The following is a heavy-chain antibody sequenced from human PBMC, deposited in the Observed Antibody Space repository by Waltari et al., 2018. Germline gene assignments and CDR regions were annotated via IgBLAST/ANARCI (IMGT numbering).Heavy chain of an antibody. CDR2: ISYDGSNK. CDR1: GFTFSSYA. J-gene: IGHJ6*03. Sequence: QVQLVESGGGVVQPGRSLRLSCAASGFTFSSYAMHWVRQAPGKGLEWVAVISYDGSNKYYADSVKGRFTISRDNSKNTLYLQMNSLRAEDTAVYYCARDGRAARPPAYYYYYMDVWGKGTTVTISS. D-gene: IGHD6-6*01. CDR3: ARDGRAARPPAYYYYYMDV. V-gene: IGHV3-30-3*01.